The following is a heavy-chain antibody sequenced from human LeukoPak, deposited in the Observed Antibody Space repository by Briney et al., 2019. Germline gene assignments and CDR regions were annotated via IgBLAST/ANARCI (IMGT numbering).Heavy chain of an antibody. Sequence: SETLSLTCTVFGGSISSGSYYWSWIRQPAGKGLEWIGRIYTSGSTNYNPSLKSRVTISVDTSKNQFSLKLSSVTAADTAVYYCARGYCTGTSCYKGYWGQGTLVTVSS. J-gene: IGHJ4*02. D-gene: IGHD2-2*02. V-gene: IGHV4-61*02. CDR3: ARGYCTGTSCYKGY. CDR2: IYTSGST. CDR1: GGSISSGSYY.